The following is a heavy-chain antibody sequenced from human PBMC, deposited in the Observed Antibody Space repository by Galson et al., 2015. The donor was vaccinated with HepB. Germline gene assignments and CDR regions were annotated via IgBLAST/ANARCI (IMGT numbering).Heavy chain of an antibody. CDR3: ARAESSGWFEGSYYYYGMDV. Sequence: SVKVSCKASGYTFTSYAISWVRQAPGQGLEWMGGIIPIFGTANYAQKFQGRVTITADESTSTAYMELSSLRSEDTAVYYCARAESSGWFEGSYYYYGMDVWGQGTTVTVSS. D-gene: IGHD6-19*01. CDR2: IIPIFGTA. V-gene: IGHV1-69*13. CDR1: GYTFTSYA. J-gene: IGHJ6*02.